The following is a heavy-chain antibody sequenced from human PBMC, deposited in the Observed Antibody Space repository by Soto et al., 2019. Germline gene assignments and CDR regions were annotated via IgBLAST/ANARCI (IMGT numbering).Heavy chain of an antibody. CDR2: IYYSGST. V-gene: IGHV4-31*03. CDR1: GVPISSGGYY. D-gene: IGHD3-10*01. CDR3: ARGTYYYGSGSCRFDP. Sequence: TLSHNCPVSGVPISSGGYYWSWIRQHLGKGLEWIGYIYYSGSTYYNPSLKSRVTISVDTSKNQFSLKLSSVTAADTAVYYCARGTYYYGSGSCRFDPWGQGTLVTVSS. J-gene: IGHJ5*02.